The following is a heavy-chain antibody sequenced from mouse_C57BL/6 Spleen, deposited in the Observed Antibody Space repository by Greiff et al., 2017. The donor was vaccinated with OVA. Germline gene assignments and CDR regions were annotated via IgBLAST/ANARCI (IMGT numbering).Heavy chain of an antibody. Sequence: QVQLQQSGAELVKPGASVKLSCKASGYTFTSYWMQWVKQRPGQGLEWIGEIDPSDSYTNYNQKFKGKATLTVDTSSNTAYLQLSSLTSEDTAVYYCTTRGYGSSLFDYWGQGTTLTVAS. CDR3: TTRGYGSSLFDY. CDR1: GYTFTSYW. V-gene: IGHV1-50*01. J-gene: IGHJ2*01. CDR2: IDPSDSYT. D-gene: IGHD1-1*01.